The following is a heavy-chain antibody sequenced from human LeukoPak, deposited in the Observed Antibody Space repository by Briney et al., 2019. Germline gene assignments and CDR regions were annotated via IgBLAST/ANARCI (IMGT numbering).Heavy chain of an antibody. V-gene: IGHV2-5*02. CDR3: AHRRESGYSYGYFDY. CDR2: IYWDDDK. D-gene: IGHD5-18*01. Sequence: SGPTLVKPTQALTLTCTFSGFSLSTSGVGVGWIRQPPGKALEWLALIYWDDDKRYSPSLKSRLTITKDTSKNQVVLTMTNMDPVDTATYYCAHRRESGYSYGYFDYWGQGTLVTVSS. CDR1: GFSLSTSGVG. J-gene: IGHJ4*02.